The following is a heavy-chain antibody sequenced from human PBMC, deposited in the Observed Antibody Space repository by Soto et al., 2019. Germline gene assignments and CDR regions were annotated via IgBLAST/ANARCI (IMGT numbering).Heavy chain of an antibody. CDR2: IRSNGGTT. V-gene: IGHV3-64D*06. Sequence: GGSLRLSCSASGFIFSNYVMHWVRQAPGKGLEYVSAIRSNGGTTYYADSVKGRFTISRDNSKNTLYLQMTSLRAEDTAVYYCSRGGLLSSGGFFDYWGQGTLVTVSS. J-gene: IGHJ4*02. D-gene: IGHD3-16*01. CDR1: GFIFSNYV. CDR3: SRGGLLSSGGFFDY.